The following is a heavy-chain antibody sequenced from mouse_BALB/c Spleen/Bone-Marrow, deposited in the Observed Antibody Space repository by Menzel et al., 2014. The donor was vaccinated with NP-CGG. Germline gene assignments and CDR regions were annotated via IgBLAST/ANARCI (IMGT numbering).Heavy chain of an antibody. Sequence: DVQLQESGGDLVKPGGSLKLSCAASGFTFSSYGMSWVRQTPDKRLEWVATISSGGSYTYYPDSVKGRFTISRGNAKNTLYLQMSSLKSEDTAMYYCARPYDFGAWFAYWGQGTLVTVSA. CDR2: ISSGGSYT. CDR3: ARPYDFGAWFAY. J-gene: IGHJ3*01. CDR1: GFTFSSYG. V-gene: IGHV5-6*01. D-gene: IGHD2-4*01.